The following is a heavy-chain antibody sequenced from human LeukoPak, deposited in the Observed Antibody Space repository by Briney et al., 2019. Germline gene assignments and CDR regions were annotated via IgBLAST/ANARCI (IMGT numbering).Heavy chain of an antibody. Sequence: AGESLKISCKGSGYSFTSYWIGWVRQMPGKGLEWMGIIYPGDSDTRYSPSFQGQVTISADKSISTAYLQWSSLKASDTAMYYCARPLNSQAYCGGDCAIHFGYWGQGTLVTVSS. CDR1: GYSFTSYW. CDR3: ARPLNSQAYCGGDCAIHFGY. D-gene: IGHD2-21*02. CDR2: IYPGDSDT. J-gene: IGHJ4*02. V-gene: IGHV5-51*01.